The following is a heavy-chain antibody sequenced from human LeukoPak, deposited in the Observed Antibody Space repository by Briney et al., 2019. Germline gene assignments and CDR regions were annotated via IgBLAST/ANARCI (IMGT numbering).Heavy chain of an antibody. CDR2: ISWNSASI. CDR3: IKDGGEMHDAFDM. Sequence: GGSLRLSCGTSGFIFDDYAMHWVRQAPGKGLEGVSGISWNSASIGYADSVKGRFTISRDNAKNSLDLQMNSLRVEDTALYYCIKDGGEMHDAFDMWGQGTMVIVSS. CDR1: GFIFDDYA. D-gene: IGHD3-10*01. J-gene: IGHJ3*02. V-gene: IGHV3-9*01.